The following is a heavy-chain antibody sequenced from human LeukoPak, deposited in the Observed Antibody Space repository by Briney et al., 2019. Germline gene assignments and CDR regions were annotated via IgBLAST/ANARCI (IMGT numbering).Heavy chain of an antibody. V-gene: IGHV4-31*03. CDR2: IYYSGST. D-gene: IGHD4-17*01. CDR1: GGSISSGGYY. Sequence: SETLSLTCTVSGGSISSGGYYWSWIRQHPGTGLEWIGYIYYSGSTYYNPSLKSRVTISVDTSKKQFSLKLSSVTAADTAVYYCATYGDYTFFDYWGQGTLVTVSS. J-gene: IGHJ4*02. CDR3: ATYGDYTFFDY.